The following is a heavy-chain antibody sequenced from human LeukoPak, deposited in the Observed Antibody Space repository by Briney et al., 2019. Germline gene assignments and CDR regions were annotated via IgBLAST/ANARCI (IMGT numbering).Heavy chain of an antibody. D-gene: IGHD6-19*01. Sequence: VKVSCKASGYTFTSYGISWVRQAPGQGLEWMGWISAYNGNTNYAQKLQGRVTMTTATSTSTAYMELRSLRSDDTAVYYCARSGGTPAVAGTSGYWGQGTLVTVSS. J-gene: IGHJ4*02. CDR2: ISAYNGNT. V-gene: IGHV1-18*04. CDR1: GYTFTSYG. CDR3: ARSGGTPAVAGTSGY.